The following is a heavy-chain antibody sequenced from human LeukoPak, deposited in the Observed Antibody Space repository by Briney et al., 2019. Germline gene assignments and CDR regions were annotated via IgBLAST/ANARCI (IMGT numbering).Heavy chain of an antibody. J-gene: IGHJ4*02. CDR1: GFTFSNYA. CDR3: ARDLGTMIVGY. D-gene: IGHD3-22*01. Sequence: GGSLRLSCAASGFTFSNYAMSWVRQAPGKGLEWVSVIYSGGSTYYADSVKGRFTISRDNSKNTLYLQMNSLRAEDTAVYYCARDLGTMIVGYWGQGTLVTVSS. CDR2: IYSGGST. V-gene: IGHV3-66*01.